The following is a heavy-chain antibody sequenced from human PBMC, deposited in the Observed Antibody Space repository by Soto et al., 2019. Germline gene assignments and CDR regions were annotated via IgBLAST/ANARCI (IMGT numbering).Heavy chain of an antibody. CDR1: GFTFSSYS. J-gene: IGHJ4*02. D-gene: IGHD2-15*01. CDR3: ARDSYCSGGGCYSGSLY. Sequence: GGSLRLSCAASGFTFSSYSMNWVRQAPGKGLEWVSSISSSSSYIYYADSVKGRFTISRDNAKNSLYLQMNSLRAEDTAVYYCARDSYCSGGGCYSGSLYWGQGTLVTVSS. CDR2: ISSSSSYI. V-gene: IGHV3-21*01.